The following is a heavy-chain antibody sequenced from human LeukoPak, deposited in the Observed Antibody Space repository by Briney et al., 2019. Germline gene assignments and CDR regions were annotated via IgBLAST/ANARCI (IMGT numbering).Heavy chain of an antibody. CDR2: IYYSGST. CDR3: AAYGDGSGSYYKVFWFDP. V-gene: IGHV4-59*01. Sequence: SETLSLTCTVSGGSISSYYWSWIRQPPGKGLEWIGYIYYSGSTNYNPSLKSRVTISVDTSKNQFSLKLSSVTAADTAVYYCAAYGDGSGSYYKVFWFDPWGQGALVTVSS. J-gene: IGHJ5*02. D-gene: IGHD3-10*01. CDR1: GGSISSYY.